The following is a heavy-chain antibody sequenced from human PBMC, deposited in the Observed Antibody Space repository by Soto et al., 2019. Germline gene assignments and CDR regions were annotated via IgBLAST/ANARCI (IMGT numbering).Heavy chain of an antibody. D-gene: IGHD2-15*01. CDR2: IYYSGST. V-gene: IGHV4-31*03. CDR3: ASSSGGSYDDY. CDR1: GGSISSGGYY. J-gene: IGHJ4*02. Sequence: QVQLQESGPGLVKPSQTLSLPCTVSGGSISSGGYYWSWIRQHPGKGLEWIGYIYYSGSTYYNPSLKSRVTISVDRSKTQFSLKLRSVTAADTAVYYCASSSGGSYDDYWGQGTLVTVSS.